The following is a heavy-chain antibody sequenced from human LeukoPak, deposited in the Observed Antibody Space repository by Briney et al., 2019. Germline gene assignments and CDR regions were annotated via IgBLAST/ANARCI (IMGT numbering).Heavy chain of an antibody. CDR1: GGSISSYY. CDR2: IYTSGST. Sequence: PSETLSLTCTVSGGSISSYYWSWIRQPAGKGLEWIGRIYTSGSTNYNPSLKSRVTMSVDTSKNQFSLKLSSVTAADTAVYYCARDQGDIVGATFWFDPWGQGTLVTVSS. J-gene: IGHJ5*02. D-gene: IGHD1-26*01. V-gene: IGHV4-4*07. CDR3: ARDQGDIVGATFWFDP.